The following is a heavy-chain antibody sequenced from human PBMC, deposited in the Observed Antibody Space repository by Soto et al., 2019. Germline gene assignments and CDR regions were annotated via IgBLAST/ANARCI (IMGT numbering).Heavy chain of an antibody. CDR3: ADLKWSLSYLP. J-gene: IGHJ1*01. D-gene: IGHD2-2*01. CDR1: GFTFSSYV. Sequence: PGGSLRLSCAASGFTFSSYVMTWVRQAPGKGLEWVSAITGSGGSTYYADSVKGRFTISRDNAKNSLYLQMNSLRAEDTAIYYCADLKWSLSYLPGGQGTLVTVP. V-gene: IGHV3-23*01. CDR2: ITGSGGST.